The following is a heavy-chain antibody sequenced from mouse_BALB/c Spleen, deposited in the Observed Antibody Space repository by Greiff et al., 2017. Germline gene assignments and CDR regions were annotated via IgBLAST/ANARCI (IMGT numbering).Heavy chain of an antibody. J-gene: IGHJ4*01. D-gene: IGHD1-1*01. CDR3: ARDRVDSSFYYAMDY. Sequence: EVQGVESGGGLVQPGGSRKLSCAASGFTFSSFGMHWVRQAPEKGLEWVAYISSGSSTIYYADTVKGRFTISRDNPKNTLLLQMTSLRSEDTAMYYCARDRVDSSFYYAMDYWGQGTSVTVSS. CDR2: ISSGSSTI. CDR1: GFTFSSFG. V-gene: IGHV5-17*02.